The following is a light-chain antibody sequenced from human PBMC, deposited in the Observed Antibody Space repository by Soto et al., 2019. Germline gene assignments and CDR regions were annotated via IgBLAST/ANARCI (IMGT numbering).Light chain of an antibody. CDR3: LVWDSSTVV. J-gene: IGLJ2*01. CDR1: NIGSKN. CDR2: RDS. Sequence: SYELTQPLSVSVALGQTARITCGGNNIGSKNVHWYQQKPGQAPVLVIYRDSNRPSGIPERFSGSNSGNTATLTISRAHAGDEADYYCLVWDSSTVVFGGGTKLTVL. V-gene: IGLV3-9*01.